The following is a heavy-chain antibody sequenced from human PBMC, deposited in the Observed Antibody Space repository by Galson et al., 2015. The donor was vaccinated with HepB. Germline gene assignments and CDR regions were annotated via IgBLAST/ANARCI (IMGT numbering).Heavy chain of an antibody. Sequence: LRLSCAASGFTFSSYAMSWVRQAPGKGLEWVSAISGSGGSTYYADSVKGRFTISRDNSKNTLYLQMNSLRAEDTAVYYCAREGDDYVWGSYRGTATYWGQGTLVTVSS. V-gene: IGHV3-23*01. CDR3: AREGDDYVWGSYRGTATY. J-gene: IGHJ4*02. D-gene: IGHD3-16*02. CDR2: ISGSGGST. CDR1: GFTFSSYA.